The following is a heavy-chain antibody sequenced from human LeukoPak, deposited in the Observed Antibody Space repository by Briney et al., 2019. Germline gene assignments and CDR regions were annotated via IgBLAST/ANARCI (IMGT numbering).Heavy chain of an antibody. CDR3: ASLYCSGGSCPFDY. V-gene: IGHV4-59*01. CDR2: IYYTGST. D-gene: IGHD2-15*01. Sequence: ASETLSLTCTVSGGSISSYYWSWIRQPPGKGLEWIGYIYYTGSTNYNPSLKSRVTISVDTSKNQFSLKLSSVTAADTAVYYCASLYCSGGSCPFDYWGQGTLVTVSS. CDR1: GGSISSYY. J-gene: IGHJ4*02.